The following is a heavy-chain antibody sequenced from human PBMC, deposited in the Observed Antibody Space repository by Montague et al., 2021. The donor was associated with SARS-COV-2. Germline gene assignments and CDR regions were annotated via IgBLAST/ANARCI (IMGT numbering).Heavy chain of an antibody. V-gene: IGHV3-23*01. J-gene: IGHJ3*02. Sequence: SLRLSCAASGFTFSSFAVSWVRQAPGKGLEWVSTITASGDGTYYADPVKGRFTISRDNSKNTLYLQMISLRAEDTAVYFCAEGYSYGSHTFDIWGQGTMDTVSS. CDR2: ITASGDGT. CDR3: AEGYSYGSHTFDI. D-gene: IGHD5-18*01. CDR1: GFTFSSFA.